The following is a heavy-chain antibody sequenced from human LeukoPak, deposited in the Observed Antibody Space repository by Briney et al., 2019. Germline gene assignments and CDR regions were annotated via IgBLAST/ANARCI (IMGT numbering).Heavy chain of an antibody. CDR3: ARVDTTIFGVVIMGFDP. Sequence: SSETLSLTCTVSGGPISSRSYYWGWIRQPPGKGLEWIGSIYYSGSAYYNPSLKSRVTISVDTSKNQFSLKLSSVTAADTAVYYCARVDTTIFGVVIMGFDPWGQGTLVTVSS. V-gene: IGHV4-39*01. J-gene: IGHJ5*02. CDR1: GGPISSRSYY. CDR2: IYYSGSA. D-gene: IGHD3-3*01.